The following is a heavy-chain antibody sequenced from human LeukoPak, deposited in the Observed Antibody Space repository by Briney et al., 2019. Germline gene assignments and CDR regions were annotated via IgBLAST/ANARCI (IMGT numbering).Heavy chain of an antibody. CDR3: AKDRSSSWYFYNWSDP. V-gene: IGHV3-9*01. D-gene: IGHD6-13*01. J-gene: IGHJ5*02. Sequence: GRSLRLSCAASGFTFSSYAMHWVRQAPGKGLEWVSGISWNSGSIGYADSVKGRFTISRDNAKNSLYLQMNSLRTEDTALYYCAKDRSSSWYFYNWSDPWGQGTLVTVSS. CDR2: ISWNSGSI. CDR1: GFTFSSYA.